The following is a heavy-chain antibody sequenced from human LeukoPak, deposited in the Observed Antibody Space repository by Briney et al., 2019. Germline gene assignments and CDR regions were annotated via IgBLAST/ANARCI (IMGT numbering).Heavy chain of an antibody. CDR3: AGAYSAYDPFDY. CDR2: LNADGNSI. Sequence: GGSLRLSCAASGFTFSSYGMHWVRQAPGKGLVWVSRLNADGNSITYADSVRGRFTISRDNAKNTVHLQMNSLRVEDTAIYFCAGAYSAYDPFDYWGQGILVTVSS. D-gene: IGHD5-12*01. J-gene: IGHJ4*02. V-gene: IGHV3-74*01. CDR1: GFTFSSYG.